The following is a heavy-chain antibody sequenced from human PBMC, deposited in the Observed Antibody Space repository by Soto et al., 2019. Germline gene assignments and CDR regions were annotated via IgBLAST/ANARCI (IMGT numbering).Heavy chain of an antibody. Sequence: QLQLQESGSGLVKPSQTLSLTCAVSGGSISSGGYSWSWIRQPPGKGLEWIGYIYHSGSTYYNPSLKSRVTISVDRSKNQFSLKLSSVTAADTAVYYCARLTYYYDSSGYYSYYFDYWGQGTLVTVSS. CDR3: ARLTYYYDSSGYYSYYFDY. D-gene: IGHD3-22*01. CDR2: IYHSGST. CDR1: GGSISSGGYS. V-gene: IGHV4-30-2*01. J-gene: IGHJ4*02.